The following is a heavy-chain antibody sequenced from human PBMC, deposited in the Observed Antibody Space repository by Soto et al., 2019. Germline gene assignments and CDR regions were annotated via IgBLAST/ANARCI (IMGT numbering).Heavy chain of an antibody. Sequence: ASVKVSCKASGYTFTGYYMHWVRQAPGQGLEWMGWINPNSGGTNYAQKFQGRVTMTRDTSISTAYMELSRLRSDDTAVYYCAREASIAAAGFAFDIWGQGTMVTVSS. V-gene: IGHV1-2*02. CDR2: INPNSGGT. D-gene: IGHD6-13*01. J-gene: IGHJ3*02. CDR1: GYTFTGYY. CDR3: AREASIAAAGFAFDI.